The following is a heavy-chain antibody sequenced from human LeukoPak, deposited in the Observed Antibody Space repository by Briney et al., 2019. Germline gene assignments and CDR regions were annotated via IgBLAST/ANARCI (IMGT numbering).Heavy chain of an antibody. V-gene: IGHV4-39*07. CDR2: IYYSGST. J-gene: IGHJ4*02. D-gene: IGHD6-6*01. Sequence: PSETLSLTCTVSGGSISSSSYYWGWIRQPPGKGLEWIGSIYYSGSTYYNPSLKSRVTISVDTSKNQFSLKLSSVTAADTAVYYCARDQSIAARPNFDYWGQGTLVTVSS. CDR1: GGSISSSSYY. CDR3: ARDQSIAARPNFDY.